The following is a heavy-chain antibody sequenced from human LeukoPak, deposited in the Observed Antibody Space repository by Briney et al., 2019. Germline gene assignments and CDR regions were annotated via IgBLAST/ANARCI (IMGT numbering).Heavy chain of an antibody. CDR1: GGSISSSYW. CDR2: IYHSGST. CDR3: ARLSSGFEEYYYYYMDV. D-gene: IGHD3-22*01. Sequence: SPETLSLTCAVSGGSISSSYWWSWVRQPPGKGLEWIGEIYHSGSTNYNPSLKSRVTISVDTSKNQFSLKLSSVTAADTAVYYCARLSSGFEEYYYYYMDVWGKGTTVTISS. V-gene: IGHV4-4*03. J-gene: IGHJ6*03.